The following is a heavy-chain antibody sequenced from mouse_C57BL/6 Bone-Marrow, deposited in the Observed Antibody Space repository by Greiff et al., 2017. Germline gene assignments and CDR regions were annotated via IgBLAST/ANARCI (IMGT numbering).Heavy chain of an antibody. CDR3: ARGVTTVPHYYAMDY. CDR2: IDPNSGGT. V-gene: IGHV1-72*01. CDR1: GYTFTSYW. Sequence: VQLQQPGAELVKPGASVKLSCKASGYTFTSYWMHWVKQRPGRGLEWIGRIDPNSGGTKYNEKFKSKATLTVDKPSSTAYMQLSSLTSEDSAVYYCARGVTTVPHYYAMDYWGRNLSHRLL. D-gene: IGHD1-1*01. J-gene: IGHJ4*01.